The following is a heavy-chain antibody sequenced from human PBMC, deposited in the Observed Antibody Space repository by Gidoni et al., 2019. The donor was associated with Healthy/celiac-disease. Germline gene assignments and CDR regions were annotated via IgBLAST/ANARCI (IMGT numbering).Heavy chain of an antibody. CDR2: IYTSGST. CDR1: GGSISSGSYY. D-gene: IGHD1-26*01. V-gene: IGHV4-61*02. CDR3: ARDLGWELRGYNWFDP. Sequence: QVQLQESGPGLVKPSQTLSLTCPVSGGSISSGSYYWSWIRQPAGKGLEWIGRIYTSGSTNYNPSLKSRVTMSVDTSKNQFSLKLSSVTAADTAVYYCARDLGWELRGYNWFDPWGQGTLVTVSS. J-gene: IGHJ5*02.